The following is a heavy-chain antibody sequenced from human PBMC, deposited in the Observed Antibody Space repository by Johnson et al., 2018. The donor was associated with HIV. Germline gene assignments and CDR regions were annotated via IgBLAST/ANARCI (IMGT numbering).Heavy chain of an antibody. CDR2: INWNGGST. CDR1: GFTFDNYG. V-gene: IGHV3-20*04. J-gene: IGHJ3*02. Sequence: VQLVESGGGVVRPGGSLRLSCAASGFTFDNYGMNWVRQAPGKGLEWVSGINWNGGSTGYADSVKGRFTISRDNAKNSLYLQMNSLRAEDTALYYCAAVDTVMVTGAFDIWGQGTMVTVSS. D-gene: IGHD5-18*01. CDR3: AAVDTVMVTGAFDI.